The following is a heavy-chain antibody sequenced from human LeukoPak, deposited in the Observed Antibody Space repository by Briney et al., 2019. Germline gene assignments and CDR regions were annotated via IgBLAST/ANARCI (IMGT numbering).Heavy chain of an antibody. CDR1: GFTFSSYS. CDR2: ISSSSSTI. J-gene: IGHJ4*02. CDR3: AKDRKSIAGFDY. Sequence: AGGSLRLSCAASGFTFSSYSMNWVRQAPGKGLEWVSYISSSSSTIYYADSVKGRFTISRDNAKNTLYLQMNSLRAEDTAVYYRAKDRKSIAGFDYWGQGTLVTVSS. V-gene: IGHV3-48*01. D-gene: IGHD6-6*01.